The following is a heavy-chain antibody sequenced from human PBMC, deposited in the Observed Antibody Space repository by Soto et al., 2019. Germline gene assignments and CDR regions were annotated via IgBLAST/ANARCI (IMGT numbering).Heavy chain of an antibody. D-gene: IGHD6-6*01. V-gene: IGHV1-2*02. CDR3: ARSFSSSSGFDY. J-gene: IGHJ4*02. CDR2: SNPTSGGT. Sequence: QAQLVQSGAEMRKPGASVKVSCRASGYNFAGYFIHWVRLAPGHGLEWMGWSNPTSGGTKFAQKFQGRLTLTRDTSISTDSMELSSLTSDDTAVYYCARSFSSSSGFDYWGQGTLVTVSS. CDR1: GYNFAGYF.